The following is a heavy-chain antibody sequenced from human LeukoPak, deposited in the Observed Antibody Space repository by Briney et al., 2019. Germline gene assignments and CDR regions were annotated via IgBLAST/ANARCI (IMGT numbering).Heavy chain of an antibody. CDR2: INPNSGAT. J-gene: IGHJ4*02. CDR1: GYTFTGHY. D-gene: IGHD5-12*01. CDR3: ARDRGNSGYDSAYYFDD. V-gene: IGHV1-2*02. Sequence: ASVKVSCKASGYTFTGHYMQWVRQAPGQGLEWIGWINPNSGATKYAQQFQGRVTMTRDTSIRTAYMELSRLRSDDTAVYYCARDRGNSGYDSAYYFDDWGQGTLVTVS.